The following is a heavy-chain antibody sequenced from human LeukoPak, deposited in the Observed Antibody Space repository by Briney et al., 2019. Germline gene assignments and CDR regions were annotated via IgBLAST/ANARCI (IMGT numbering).Heavy chain of an antibody. Sequence: GGSLRLSCAASGFTFSSYNMNWVRQAPGKGLEWVSSISSSSSYIYYADSVKGRFTISRDNAKNSLYLQMHSLRAEDTAVYYCARLGPASSGWPESFDYWGQGTLVTVSS. J-gene: IGHJ4*02. D-gene: IGHD6-19*01. CDR2: ISSSSSYI. V-gene: IGHV3-21*01. CDR3: ARLGPASSGWPESFDY. CDR1: GFTFSSYN.